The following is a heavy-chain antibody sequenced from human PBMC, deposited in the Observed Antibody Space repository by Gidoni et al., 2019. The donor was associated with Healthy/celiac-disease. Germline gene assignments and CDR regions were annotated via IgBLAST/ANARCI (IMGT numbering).Heavy chain of an antibody. Sequence: EVQLVASGGGLVQPGGSLTLSCAASGFTFSGSAMHWVRQASGKGLEWVGRIRSKANSYATAYAASVKGRFTISRDDSKNTAYLQMNSLKTEDTAVYYCTRPNGDYFTWFDPWGQGTLVTVSS. CDR2: IRSKANSYAT. J-gene: IGHJ5*02. CDR1: GFTFSGSA. D-gene: IGHD4-17*01. CDR3: TRPNGDYFTWFDP. V-gene: IGHV3-73*02.